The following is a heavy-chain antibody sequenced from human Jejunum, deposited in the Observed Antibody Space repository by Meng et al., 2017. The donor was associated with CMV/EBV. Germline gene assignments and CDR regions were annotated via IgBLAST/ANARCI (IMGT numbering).Heavy chain of an antibody. CDR3: ARDKDFGVDIDH. CDR1: GFTVSRHW. Sequence: ATGFTVSRHWMHWVRQATGKGLVWISRINSDGSVINYADSVKGRFIISRDNAKNTLYLQMDSLRAEDTAVYYCARDKDFGVDIDHWGQGTLVTVSS. CDR2: INSDGSVI. V-gene: IGHV3-74*01. D-gene: IGHD3-3*01. J-gene: IGHJ4*02.